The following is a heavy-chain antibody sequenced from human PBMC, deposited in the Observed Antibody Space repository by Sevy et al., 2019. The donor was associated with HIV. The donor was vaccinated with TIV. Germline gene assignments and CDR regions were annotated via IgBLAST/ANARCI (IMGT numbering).Heavy chain of an antibody. J-gene: IGHJ4*02. CDR1: GFTFSSYA. V-gene: IGHV3-23*01. CDR3: AKAPPGVDCSWSGYHFRHSPGWYFDY. Sequence: GGSLRLSCAASGFTFSSYAMSWVRQAPGKGLEWISAISGSGGSTYYADSVKGRFTISRDNSKNTLYLQMNSLRDEDTVVYYCAKAPPGVDCSWSGYHFRHSPGWYFDYWGQGTLVTVSS. D-gene: IGHD3-3*01. CDR2: ISGSGGST.